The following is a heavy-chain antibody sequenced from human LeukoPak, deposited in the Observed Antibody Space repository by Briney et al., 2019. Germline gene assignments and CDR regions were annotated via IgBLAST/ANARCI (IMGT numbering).Heavy chain of an antibody. CDR2: IYYSGST. CDR1: GGSISSYY. D-gene: IGHD3-10*01. J-gene: IGHJ4*02. Sequence: SETLSLTCTVSGGSISSYYWSWLRQPPGKGLEWIGYIYYSGSTNYNPSLKSRVTISVDTSKNLFSLKLSSVTAADTAVYYCARLRMVRGVIITFDYWGQGTLVTVSS. CDR3: ARLRMVRGVIITFDY. V-gene: IGHV4-59*01.